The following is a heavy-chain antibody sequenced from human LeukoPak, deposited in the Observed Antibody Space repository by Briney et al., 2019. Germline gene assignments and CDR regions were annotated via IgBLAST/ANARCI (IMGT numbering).Heavy chain of an antibody. CDR3: AGHLPSLGY. CDR2: INHSGST. D-gene: IGHD3-16*01. Sequence: SETLSLTCAVYGGSFSGYYWSWIRQPPGKGLEWIGEINHSGSTNYNPSLKSRVTISVDTSKNQFSLKLSSVTAADTAVHYCAGHLPSLGYWGQGTLVTVSS. CDR1: GGSFSGYY. V-gene: IGHV4-34*01. J-gene: IGHJ4*02.